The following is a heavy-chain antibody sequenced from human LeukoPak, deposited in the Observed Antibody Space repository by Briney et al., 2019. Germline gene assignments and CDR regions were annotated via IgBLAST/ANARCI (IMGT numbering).Heavy chain of an antibody. D-gene: IGHD3-22*01. CDR3: ARAGTYYYDSSGYYLGY. CDR2: ISYDGSNK. Sequence: QPGGSLRLSCAASGFTFSSYAMHWVRQAPGKGLEWVAVISYDGSNKYYADSVKGRFTISRDNSKNTLYLQMNSLRAEDTAVYYCARAGTYYYDSSGYYLGYWGQGTLVTVSS. V-gene: IGHV3-30*04. CDR1: GFTFSSYA. J-gene: IGHJ4*02.